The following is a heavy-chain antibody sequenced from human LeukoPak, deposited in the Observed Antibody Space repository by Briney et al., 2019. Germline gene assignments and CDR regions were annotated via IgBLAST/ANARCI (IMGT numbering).Heavy chain of an antibody. CDR2: ISSSGITR. Sequence: GGSLRLSCAASGFTFSDYYMNWIRQAPGKGLEWVSYISSSGITRYYADSMKGRFTISRDNAKNSLYLQINSLRAEDTAVYYCARIRDGYNDAYDIWGQGTVVTVPS. CDR1: GFTFSDYY. J-gene: IGHJ3*02. V-gene: IGHV3-11*04. CDR3: ARIRDGYNDAYDI. D-gene: IGHD5-24*01.